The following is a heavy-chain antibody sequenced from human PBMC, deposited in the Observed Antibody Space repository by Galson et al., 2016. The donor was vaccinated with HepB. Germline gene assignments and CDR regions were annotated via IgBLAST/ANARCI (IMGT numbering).Heavy chain of an antibody. Sequence: SVKVSCKASEYTFPRYYIHWVRQAPGQGLEWMGWINPATGATDSAQKFQGRVTITRATSITTIYMELRGLTSDDTAVYYCARSDYADRHGLDVWGKGTTALVSS. CDR1: EYTFPRYY. J-gene: IGHJ6*04. CDR2: INPATGAT. V-gene: IGHV1-2*02. CDR3: ARSDYADRHGLDV. D-gene: IGHD4-17*01.